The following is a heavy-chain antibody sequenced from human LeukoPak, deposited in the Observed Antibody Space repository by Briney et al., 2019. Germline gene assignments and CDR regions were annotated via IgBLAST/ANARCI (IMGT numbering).Heavy chain of an antibody. Sequence: ASVKVSCKASGRTFTSFGISWVRQAPGQGLEWMGMIYPRDGSTSYAQKFQGRVTVTRDTSTSTVHMELSGLRSEDTAVYYCARDQEGFDYWGQGTLVTVSS. CDR1: GRTFTSFG. CDR2: IYPRDGST. V-gene: IGHV1-46*01. CDR3: ARDQEGFDY. J-gene: IGHJ4*02.